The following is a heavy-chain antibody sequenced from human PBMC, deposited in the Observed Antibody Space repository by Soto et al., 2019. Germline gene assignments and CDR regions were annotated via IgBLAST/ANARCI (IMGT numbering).Heavy chain of an antibody. D-gene: IGHD4-4*01. CDR1: GYTFTSYG. CDR3: ARDDGNSKEEDYYYYYGMDV. J-gene: IGHJ6*02. Sequence: GASVKVSCKASGYTFTSYGISWVRQAPGQGLEWMGWISAYNGNTNYAQKLQGRVTMTTDTSTSTAYMELRSLRSDDTAVYYCARDDGNSKEEDYYYYYGMDVWGQGTTVTVSS. CDR2: ISAYNGNT. V-gene: IGHV1-18*04.